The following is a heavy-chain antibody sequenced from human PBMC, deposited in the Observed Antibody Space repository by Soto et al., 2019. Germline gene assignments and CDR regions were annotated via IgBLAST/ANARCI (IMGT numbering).Heavy chain of an antibody. D-gene: IGHD3-22*01. Sequence: HPGGSLRLSCAASGFTFSSYAMSWVRQAPGKGLEWVSAISGSGGSTYYADSVKGRFTISRDNSKNTLYLQMNSLRAEDTAVYYCAKDNYYYDSSGSFGMDVWGQGTTVTSP. CDR2: ISGSGGST. J-gene: IGHJ6*02. CDR1: GFTFSSYA. V-gene: IGHV3-23*01. CDR3: AKDNYYYDSSGSFGMDV.